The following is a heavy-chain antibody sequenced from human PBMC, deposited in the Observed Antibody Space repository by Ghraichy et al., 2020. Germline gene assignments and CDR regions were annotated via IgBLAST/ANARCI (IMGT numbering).Heavy chain of an antibody. J-gene: IGHJ4*02. Sequence: SETLSLTCTVSGGSISSSSYYWGWIRQPPGKGLEWIGSIYYSGSTYYNPSLKSRVTISVDTSKNQFSLKLSSVTAADTAVYYCAGARGRVAEIDYWGQGTLVTVSS. CDR1: GGSISSSSYY. CDR2: IYYSGST. V-gene: IGHV4-39*01. D-gene: IGHD5-24*01. CDR3: AGARGRVAEIDY.